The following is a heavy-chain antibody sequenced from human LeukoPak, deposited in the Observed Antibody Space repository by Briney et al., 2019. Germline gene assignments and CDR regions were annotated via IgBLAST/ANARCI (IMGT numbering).Heavy chain of an antibody. V-gene: IGHV4-59*01. CDR2: IYYSGST. CDR1: GGSISSYY. J-gene: IGHJ4*02. CDR3: ARSELLWFGGVNSGFDY. Sequence: SETLSLTCSVSGGSISSYYWSWIRQPPGKGLEWNGYIYYSGSTNYNPSLKSRVTISVDTSKNQFSLKVNSVTAADTAVYYCARSELLWFGGVNSGFDYWGQGTLVTVSS. D-gene: IGHD3-10*01.